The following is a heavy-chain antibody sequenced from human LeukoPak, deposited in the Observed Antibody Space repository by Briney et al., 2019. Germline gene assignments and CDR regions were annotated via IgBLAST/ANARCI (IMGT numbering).Heavy chain of an antibody. V-gene: IGHV3-30*02. CDR2: IRYDGSNK. CDR3: AKGAPLHCSSTSCYYYYMDV. D-gene: IGHD2-2*01. J-gene: IGHJ6*03. Sequence: GGSLRLSCAASGFTFSSYGMHWVRQAPGKGLEWVAFIRYDGSNKYYADSVKGRFTISRDNSKNTLYLQMNSLRAEDTAVYYCAKGAPLHCSSTSCYYYYMDVWGKGTTVTVSS. CDR1: GFTFSSYG.